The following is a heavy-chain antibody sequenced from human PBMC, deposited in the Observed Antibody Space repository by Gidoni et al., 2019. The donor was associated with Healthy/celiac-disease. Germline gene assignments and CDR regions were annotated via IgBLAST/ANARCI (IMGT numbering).Heavy chain of an antibody. Sequence: VQLVESGGVVVQPGRSLRLSCAASGFTFSSYAMHWVRQAPGKGLEWVAVISYDGSKKYYADSVKGRFTISRDNSKNTLYLQMNSLRAEDTAVYYCARGPGIAVAGTFDYWGQGTLVTVSS. J-gene: IGHJ4*02. CDR1: GFTFSSYA. D-gene: IGHD6-19*01. CDR3: ARGPGIAVAGTFDY. V-gene: IGHV3-30-3*01. CDR2: ISYDGSKK.